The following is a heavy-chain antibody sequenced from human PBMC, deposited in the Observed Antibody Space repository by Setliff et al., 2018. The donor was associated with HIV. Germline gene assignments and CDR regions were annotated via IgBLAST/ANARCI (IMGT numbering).Heavy chain of an antibody. D-gene: IGHD5-18*01. J-gene: IGHJ4*02. CDR2: IYSSGST. CDR1: GGSISSGHYY. CDR3: ARVPRQLLKGAAAYFDY. V-gene: IGHV4-61*10. Sequence: PSETLSLTCTVSGGSISSGHYYWSWIRQPAGKGLEWIGHIYSSGSTNYNPSLKSRVTISVDTSKNQFSLRLSSVTAADTAVYYCARVPRQLLKGAAAYFDYWGQGTLVTVSS.